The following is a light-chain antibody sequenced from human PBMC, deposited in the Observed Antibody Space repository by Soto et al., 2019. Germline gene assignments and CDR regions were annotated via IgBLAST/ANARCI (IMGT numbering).Light chain of an antibody. CDR1: QSVGTKY. J-gene: IGKJ4*01. CDR2: DAS. Sequence: DIVLTQSPGTLSLSPGEGATLSCRPSQSVGTKYISWYQQKSGQAPSLLIYDASRRATGIPDRFSGSASGSDFTLTTCRLEPEDFAVYYCHQYASSPLTCGGGTKVEIK. V-gene: IGKV3-20*01. CDR3: HQYASSPLT.